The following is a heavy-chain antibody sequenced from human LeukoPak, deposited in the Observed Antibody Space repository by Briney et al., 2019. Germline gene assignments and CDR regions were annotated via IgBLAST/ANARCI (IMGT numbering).Heavy chain of an antibody. CDR2: INNNGGST. V-gene: IGHV3-64D*09. D-gene: IGHD4-11*01. CDR1: AFTFSSYA. J-gene: IGHJ6*02. Sequence: GGSLRLSCSASAFTFSSYAMHWVRQAPGKGLEYVSGINNNGGSTYYAASVKGRFTISRDNSKNTLYLQMSSLRAEDTAVYYCARSYSNHLFGMDVWGQGTTVTVSS. CDR3: ARSYSNHLFGMDV.